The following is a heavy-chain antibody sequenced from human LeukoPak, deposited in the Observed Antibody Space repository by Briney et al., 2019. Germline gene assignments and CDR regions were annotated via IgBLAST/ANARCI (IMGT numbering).Heavy chain of an antibody. Sequence: GGSLRLSCAASGFTFSSYSMNWVRQAPGKGLEWVSSICSISSYIYYADSVKGRFTISRDNAKNSLYLQMNSLRAEDTAVYYCARDCGAVRSGWYRYYHYGMDVWGQGTTVTVSS. CDR2: ICSISSYI. D-gene: IGHD6-19*01. CDR3: ARDCGAVRSGWYRYYHYGMDV. V-gene: IGHV3-21*01. CDR1: GFTFSSYS. J-gene: IGHJ6*02.